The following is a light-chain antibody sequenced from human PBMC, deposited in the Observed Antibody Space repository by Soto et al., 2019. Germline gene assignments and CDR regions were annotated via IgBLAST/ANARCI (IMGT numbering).Light chain of an antibody. CDR2: EVT. CDR3: SSFTTRSTYV. V-gene: IGLV2-14*01. CDR1: SSDVGGYIY. Sequence: QSVLTQPASVSGSPGQSITISCAGTSSDVGGYIYVSWYQQYPAKAPKLIIFEVTKRPSGVSNRFSGSKSGNTASLTISGLQAEDAADYYCSSFTTRSTYVFGTGTRSPS. J-gene: IGLJ1*01.